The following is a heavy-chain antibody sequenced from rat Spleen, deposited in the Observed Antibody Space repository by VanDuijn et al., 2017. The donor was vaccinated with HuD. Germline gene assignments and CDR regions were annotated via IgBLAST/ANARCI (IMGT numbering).Heavy chain of an antibody. CDR3: ARSTYNSLLDY. CDR2: MSYSGTT. J-gene: IGHJ2*01. V-gene: IGHV3-1*01. CDR1: GHSIISTY. Sequence: EVQLQESGPGLVKPSQSLSLTCSVTGHSIISTYWGWIRKFPGNKMEWMGYMSYSGTTTHNPSLKSRFSITKDTSKNQFFLQLQSVTTEDTATYYCARSTYNSLLDYWGQGVMVIVSS. D-gene: IGHD1-2*01.